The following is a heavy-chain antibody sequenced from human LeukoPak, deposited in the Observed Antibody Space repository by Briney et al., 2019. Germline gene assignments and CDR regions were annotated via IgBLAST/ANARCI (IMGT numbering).Heavy chain of an antibody. CDR2: INHSGST. J-gene: IGHJ5*02. CDR1: GGSFSGYY. Sequence: SETLSLTCAVYGGSFSGYYWSWIRQAPGKGLEWIGEINHSGSTNYNPHLMRGGTISVDTCKKQSALKEGGVRAAEAAVEYCAGGRQPNPLGRGTLVTVSS. V-gene: IGHV4-34*01. CDR3: AGGRQPNP. D-gene: IGHD1-14*01.